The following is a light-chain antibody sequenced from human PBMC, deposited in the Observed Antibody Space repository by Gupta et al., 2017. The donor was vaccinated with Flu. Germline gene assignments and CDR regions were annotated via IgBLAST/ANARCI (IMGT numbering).Light chain of an antibody. Sequence: QTVVPQEPSFSVSPGRTVTLTCGLSSDSVGSSNYPSWYQPTPAQPPRPLMYNKNRRSAGAPGRFSASIVGNTAALTITVAAGEEASDYYYLRHRGPGIRVFGGGTKLTVL. CDR1: SDSVGSSNY. V-gene: IGLV8-61*01. CDR3: LRHRGPGIRV. CDR2: NKN. J-gene: IGLJ3*02.